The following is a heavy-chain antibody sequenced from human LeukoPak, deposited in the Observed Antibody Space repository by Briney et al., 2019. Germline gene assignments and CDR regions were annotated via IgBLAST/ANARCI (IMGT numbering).Heavy chain of an antibody. CDR2: ITYSWTT. Sequence: PSETLSLTCTVSGGSISSYYWTWIRQPPGKGLEWIGYITYSWTTHYNPSLMSRVTISLDMSKNQFSLNLGSVTASDTAVYYCARHARYFDLWGRGALVTVSS. CDR3: ARHARYFDL. J-gene: IGHJ2*01. V-gene: IGHV4-59*08. CDR1: GGSISSYY.